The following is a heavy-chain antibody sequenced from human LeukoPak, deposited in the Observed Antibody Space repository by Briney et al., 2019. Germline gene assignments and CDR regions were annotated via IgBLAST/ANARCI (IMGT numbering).Heavy chain of an antibody. Sequence: SETLSLTCAVYGGSFSGYYWSWIRQPPGKGLEWIGEINHSGSTNYNPSLKSRVTISVDTSKNQFSLKLSSVTAADTAVYYCARGLSAAPPGRYWGQGTLVTVSS. CDR3: ARGLSAAPPGRY. CDR2: INHSGST. D-gene: IGHD6-13*01. CDR1: GGSFSGYY. V-gene: IGHV4-34*01. J-gene: IGHJ4*02.